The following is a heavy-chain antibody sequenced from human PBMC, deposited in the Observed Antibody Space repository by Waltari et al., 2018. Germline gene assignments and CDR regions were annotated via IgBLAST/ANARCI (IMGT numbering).Heavy chain of an antibody. D-gene: IGHD3-22*01. CDR3: ARESYYDSSGYYYYYGMDV. CDR1: GGSISSHY. CDR2: IYYSGST. V-gene: IGHV4-59*11. Sequence: QVQLQESGPGLVKPSETLSLTCTVSGGSISSHYWSWIRQPPGKGLEWIGYIYYSGSTNYNPSLKSRVTISVDTSKNQFSLKLSSVTAADTAVYYCARESYYDSSGYYYYYGMDVWGQGTTVTVSS. J-gene: IGHJ6*02.